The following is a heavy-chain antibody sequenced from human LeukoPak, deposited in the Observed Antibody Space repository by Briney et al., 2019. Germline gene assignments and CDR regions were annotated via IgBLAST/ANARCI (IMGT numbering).Heavy chain of an antibody. CDR2: INLRNGQF. J-gene: IGHJ4*02. D-gene: IGHD2-2*03. CDR3: ARDPQYTFGYPTYDY. V-gene: IGHV1-2*02. CDR1: GYIFTDYH. Sequence: ASVKVSCKASGYIFTDYHLHWVRQAPGQGLKWMGNINLRNGQFKFAKKFQGRATMTRDPSISTLYMDLSGLTPDDTAVYYCARDPQYTFGYPTYDYWGQGTLVTVSS.